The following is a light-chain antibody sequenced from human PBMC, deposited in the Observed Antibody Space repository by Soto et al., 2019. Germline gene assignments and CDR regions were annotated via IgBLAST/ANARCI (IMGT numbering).Light chain of an antibody. CDR2: AAS. CDR1: QSISSY. J-gene: IGKJ5*01. Sequence: DIQLTESPSFLSASLGDRVTIACRASQSISSYLNWYQQKPGKAPKLLIYAASSLQSGVPSRFSGSGSGTDFTLTISSLQPEDFATYYCQQSYRTPPITFGQGTRLEIK. V-gene: IGKV1-39*01. CDR3: QQSYRTPPIT.